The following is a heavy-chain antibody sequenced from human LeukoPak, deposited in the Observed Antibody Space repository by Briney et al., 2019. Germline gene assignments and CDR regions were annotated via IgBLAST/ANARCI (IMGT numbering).Heavy chain of an antibody. CDR2: ISSSGSTI. J-gene: IGHJ5*02. D-gene: IGHD1-1*01. V-gene: IGHV3-48*03. CDR3: ARSAGTWFDP. Sequence: GGSLRLSCAASGFTFSSYEMNWVRQAPGKRLEWVSYISSSGSTIYYADSVKGRFTISRDNAKNSLYLQMNSLRVEDTAVYYCARSAGTWFDPWGQGTLVTVSS. CDR1: GFTFSSYE.